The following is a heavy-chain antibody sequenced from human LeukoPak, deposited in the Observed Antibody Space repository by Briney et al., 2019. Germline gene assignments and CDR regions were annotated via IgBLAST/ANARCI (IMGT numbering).Heavy chain of an antibody. J-gene: IGHJ4*01. V-gene: IGHV3-30*02. D-gene: IGHD3-10*01. CDR1: GFTFSSYG. Sequence: PGGSLRLSCAASGFTFSSYGMHWVRQAPGKGLEWVAFIRHDGSNKYYADSVKGRFTLSRDNSKRTVYVQMSSLRPEDTAMYFCARGYGAGSSIPDYWGQGTLVTVAS. CDR2: IRHDGSNK. CDR3: ARGYGAGSSIPDY.